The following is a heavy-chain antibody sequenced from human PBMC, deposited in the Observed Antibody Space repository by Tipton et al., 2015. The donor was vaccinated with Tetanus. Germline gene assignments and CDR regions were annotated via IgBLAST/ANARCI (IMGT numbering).Heavy chain of an antibody. CDR1: GFTVSSNY. Sequence: VQLVQSGGGLIQPGGSLRLSCAASGFTVSSNYMSWVRQAPGKGLEWVSVIYSGGSTYYADSGKGRFTISRDNSKNTLYLQMSSLRAEDTAVYYCARDRLTFGGHSYYYYGMDVWGQGTTVTVSS. J-gene: IGHJ6*02. CDR3: ARDRLTFGGHSYYYYGMDV. CDR2: IYSGGST. D-gene: IGHD3-16*01. V-gene: IGHV3-53*01.